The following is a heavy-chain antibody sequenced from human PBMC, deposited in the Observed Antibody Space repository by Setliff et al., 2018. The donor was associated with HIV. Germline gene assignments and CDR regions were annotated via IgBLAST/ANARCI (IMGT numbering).Heavy chain of an antibody. J-gene: IGHJ5*02. Sequence: SETLSLTCTVSGGSISSGDYYWSWIRQPPGKGLEWIGHIYISGSTNYNPSFNSRVTMPVDTSKNQFSLRLTSVTAADTAMYHCARDRSSGWSKDWFDTWGQGILVTVSS. CDR1: GGSISSGDYY. D-gene: IGHD6-19*01. V-gene: IGHV4-61*08. CDR2: IYISGST. CDR3: ARDRSSGWSKDWFDT.